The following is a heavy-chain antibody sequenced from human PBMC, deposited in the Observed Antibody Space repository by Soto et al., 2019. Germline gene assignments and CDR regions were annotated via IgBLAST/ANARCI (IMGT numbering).Heavy chain of an antibody. V-gene: IGHV4-4*07. CDR1: GGSISSYR. CDR2: LNTYGNT. Sequence: QVQLQESGPGLVRPSETLSLTCTVSGGSISSYRWSWIRQPAGKGLEWIGRLNTYGNTHYNPSLTSRVTVSVDTSRHQFFLTLRSVTAADSAVYHCGRESGETWDYEASWGQGTPVTVSS. J-gene: IGHJ5*02. D-gene: IGHD1-7*01. CDR3: GRESGETWDYEAS.